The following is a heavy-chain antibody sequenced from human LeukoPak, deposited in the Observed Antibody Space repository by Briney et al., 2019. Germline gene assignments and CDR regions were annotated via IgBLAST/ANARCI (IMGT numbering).Heavy chain of an antibody. V-gene: IGHV3-48*01. CDR2: ISSSSSTI. CDR3: ANSWFTGYFDY. J-gene: IGHJ4*02. Sequence: GGSLRLSCAASGFTFSSYSMNWARQAPGKGLEWVSYISSSSSTIYYADSVKGRFTISRDNAKNSLYLQMNSLRAEDTAVYYCANSWFTGYFDYWGQGTLVTVSS. CDR1: GFTFSSYS. D-gene: IGHD2-8*02.